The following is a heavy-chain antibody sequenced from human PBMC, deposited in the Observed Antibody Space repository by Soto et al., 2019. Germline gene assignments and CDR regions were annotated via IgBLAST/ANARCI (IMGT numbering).Heavy chain of an antibody. J-gene: IGHJ4*02. D-gene: IGHD2-21*02. CDR3: ATSDPFCGGDCYSPNSFDY. Sequence: PGGSLRLSCAASGFTFSSYAMSWVRQAPGKGLEWVSAISGSGGSTYYADSVKGRFTISRDNSKNTLYLQMNSLRAEDTAVYYCATSDPFCGGDCYSPNSFDYRAQRTPVTGSS. CDR2: ISGSGGST. V-gene: IGHV3-23*01. CDR1: GFTFSSYA.